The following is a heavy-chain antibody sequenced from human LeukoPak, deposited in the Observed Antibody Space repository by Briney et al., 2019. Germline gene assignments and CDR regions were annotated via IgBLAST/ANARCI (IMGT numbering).Heavy chain of an antibody. V-gene: IGHV3-66*01. D-gene: IGHD1-14*01. CDR1: GGSISSSSYY. Sequence: ETLSLTCTVSGGSISSSSYYWGWIRQPPGKGLEWISVIYSGGSTYYADSVKGRFTISRDNSKNTLYLQMNSLRAEDTAVYYCAREEPPYYFDYWGQGTLVTVSS. CDR3: AREEPPYYFDY. J-gene: IGHJ4*02. CDR2: IYSGGST.